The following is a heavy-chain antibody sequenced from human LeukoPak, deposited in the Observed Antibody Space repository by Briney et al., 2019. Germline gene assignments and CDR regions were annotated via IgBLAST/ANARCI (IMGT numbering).Heavy chain of an antibody. CDR2: IYYGGST. Sequence: SETLSLTCTVSGGSITSYYWTWIRQPPGKGLEWIGYIYYGGSTNYNPSLKSRVTISVDTSKNQFSLKLSSVTAADTAVYYCARALRSYFDYWGQGTLVTVSS. J-gene: IGHJ4*02. CDR3: ARALRSYFDY. V-gene: IGHV4-59*01. CDR1: GGSITSYY. D-gene: IGHD5/OR15-5a*01.